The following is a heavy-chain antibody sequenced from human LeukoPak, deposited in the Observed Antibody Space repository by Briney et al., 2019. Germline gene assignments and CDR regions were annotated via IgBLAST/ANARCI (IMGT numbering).Heavy chain of an antibody. CDR1: GFTFSSYA. CDR2: ISYDGSNK. CDR3: ARGNPLAMIVVVITSPFDY. D-gene: IGHD3-22*01. V-gene: IGHV3-30-3*01. J-gene: IGHJ4*02. Sequence: PGGSLRLSCAASGFTFSSYAMHWVRQAPGKGLEWVAVISYDGSNKYYADSVKGRFTISRDNSKNTLYLQMNSLRAEDTAVYYCARGNPLAMIVVVITSPFDYWGQGTLVTVSS.